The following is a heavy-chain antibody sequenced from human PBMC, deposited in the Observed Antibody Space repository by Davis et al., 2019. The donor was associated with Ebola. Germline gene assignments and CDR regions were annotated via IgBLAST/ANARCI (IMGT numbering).Heavy chain of an antibody. D-gene: IGHD2-15*01. Sequence: MPSETLSLTCTVSGGSISSSSYYWGWIRQPPGKGLEWIGSIYYSGSTYYNPSLKSRVTISVDTSKNQFSLKLSSVTAADTAVYYCAMPGGYCSGGSCRYYYGMDVWGQGTTVTVSS. CDR1: GGSISSSSYY. V-gene: IGHV4-39*01. CDR3: AMPGGYCSGGSCRYYYGMDV. J-gene: IGHJ6*02. CDR2: IYYSGST.